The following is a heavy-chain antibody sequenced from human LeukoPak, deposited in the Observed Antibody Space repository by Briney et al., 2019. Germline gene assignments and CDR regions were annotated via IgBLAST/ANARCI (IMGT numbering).Heavy chain of an antibody. CDR1: GFTFSNAW. CDR2: IKSKTDGGTT. CDR3: TTAVGQVPAYYYYYMDV. V-gene: IGHV3-15*01. Sequence: GGSLRLSCAASGFTFSNAWMSWVRQAPGKGLGWVGRIKSKTDGGTTDYAAPVKGRFTISRDDSKNTLYLQMNSLKTEDTAVYYCTTAVGQVPAYYYYYMDVWGKGTTVTVSS. J-gene: IGHJ6*03. D-gene: IGHD2-2*01.